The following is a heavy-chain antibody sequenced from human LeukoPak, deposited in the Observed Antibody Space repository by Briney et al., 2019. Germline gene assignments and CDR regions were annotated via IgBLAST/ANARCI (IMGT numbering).Heavy chain of an antibody. V-gene: IGHV4-39*01. CDR3: ARTAAAGEDWFDP. D-gene: IGHD6-13*01. CDR2: IYYSGST. Sequence: PSETLSLTCTVSGGSISSSSYYWGWIRQPPGKGLEWIGSIYYSGSTYYNPSLKSRVTISEDTSKNQFSLKLSSVTAADTAVYYCARTAAAGEDWFDPWGQGTLVTVSS. CDR1: GGSISSSSYY. J-gene: IGHJ5*02.